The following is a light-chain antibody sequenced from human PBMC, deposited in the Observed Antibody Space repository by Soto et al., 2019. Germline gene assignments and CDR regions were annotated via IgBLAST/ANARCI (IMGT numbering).Light chain of an antibody. V-gene: IGLV2-14*01. J-gene: IGLJ1*01. Sequence: SALTQPASVSGSPGQSITISCTGTSSDVGGYNYVSWYQQHPGKAPKLMIYEVSNRPSGVSNRFSGSKSDNTASLTISGLQAEDEADYYCSSYTSSTSYVFGTGTKLTVL. CDR2: EVS. CDR3: SSYTSSTSYV. CDR1: SSDVGGYNY.